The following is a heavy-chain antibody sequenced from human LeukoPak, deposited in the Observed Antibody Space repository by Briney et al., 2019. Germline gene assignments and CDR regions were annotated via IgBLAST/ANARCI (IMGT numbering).Heavy chain of an antibody. CDR2: IYTSGST. D-gene: IGHD3-10*02. CDR3: ARVLGSGGSFDP. J-gene: IGHJ5*02. V-gene: IGHV4-4*07. CDR1: GGSISSYY. Sequence: SENLSLTCTASGGSISSYYWSWIRQPAGKGLEWIGRIYTSGSTNYNPSLKSRVTMSVDTSKNQFSLKLSSVTAADTAVYYCARVLGSGGSFDPWGQGTPVTVSS.